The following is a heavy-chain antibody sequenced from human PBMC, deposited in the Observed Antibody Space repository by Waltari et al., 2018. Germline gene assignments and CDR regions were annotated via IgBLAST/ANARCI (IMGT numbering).Heavy chain of an antibody. Sequence: QVQLVESGGGVVQPGRSLRLSCAASGFTVSSYARPWVRQAPGKGLEWVALISYDGSNKYYADSVKGRFTISRDNSKNTLYLQMNILRAEDTAVYYCARAEAEWELGNYFNYWGQGTLVTVSS. D-gene: IGHD1-26*01. CDR3: ARAEAEWELGNYFNY. J-gene: IGHJ4*02. CDR2: ISYDGSNK. CDR1: GFTVSSYA. V-gene: IGHV3-30*01.